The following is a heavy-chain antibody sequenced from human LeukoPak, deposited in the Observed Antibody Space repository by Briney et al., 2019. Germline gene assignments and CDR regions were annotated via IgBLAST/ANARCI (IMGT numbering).Heavy chain of an antibody. CDR1: GFTVSSNY. Sequence: GGSLRLSCAASGFTVSSNYMSWVHQAPGKGLEWVSIIYGAGTTNYADSVKGRFTISRDSSTNTLYLQMNSLRAGDTAVYFCAKILSDTNGWYHFDYWGQGALVTVSS. J-gene: IGHJ4*02. CDR2: IYGAGTT. D-gene: IGHD6-19*01. CDR3: AKILSDTNGWYHFDY. V-gene: IGHV3-66*01.